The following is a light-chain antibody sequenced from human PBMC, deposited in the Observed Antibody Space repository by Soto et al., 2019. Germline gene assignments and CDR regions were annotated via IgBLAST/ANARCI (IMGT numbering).Light chain of an antibody. CDR1: QSISRY. CDR3: QHTYNTPRT. J-gene: IGKJ1*01. CDR2: SAS. Sequence: DIQMTQSPSSLSASVGDSVTITCRASQSISRYLNWYQQKPGKAPELLIYSASTLQGGVPSRFSCSGSGTDFKLTITSLQPEDFATYYCQHTYNTPRTFGQGTKVEIK. V-gene: IGKV1-39*01.